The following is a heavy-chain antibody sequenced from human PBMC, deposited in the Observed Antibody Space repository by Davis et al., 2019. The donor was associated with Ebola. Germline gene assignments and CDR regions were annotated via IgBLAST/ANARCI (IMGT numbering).Heavy chain of an antibody. Sequence: AASVKVSCKASGYTFTSYDINWVRQATGQGLEWMGWMNPNSGNTGYAQKFQGRVTMTRNTSISTAYMELSSLRSEDTAVYYCARDAASTYCGGDCYDYWGQGTLVTVSS. CDR1: GYTFTSYD. V-gene: IGHV1-8*01. J-gene: IGHJ4*02. CDR3: ARDAASTYCGGDCYDY. D-gene: IGHD2-21*01. CDR2: MNPNSGNT.